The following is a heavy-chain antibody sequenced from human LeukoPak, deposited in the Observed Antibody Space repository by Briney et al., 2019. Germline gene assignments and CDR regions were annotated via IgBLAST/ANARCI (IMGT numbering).Heavy chain of an antibody. V-gene: IGHV5-10-1*01. CDR3: ARLFGQLADY. CDR1: GYFFTSYX. CDR2: XXXXXXXX. Sequence: GESXRISCKGSGYFFTSYXIXXVREMPGXXXEWMXXXXXXXXXXXXXXXXXXXXXXXAXKSISTAQLQWSILKASDTAMYYCARLFGQLADYWGQGTLVTVSS. J-gene: IGHJ4*02. D-gene: IGHD6-6*01.